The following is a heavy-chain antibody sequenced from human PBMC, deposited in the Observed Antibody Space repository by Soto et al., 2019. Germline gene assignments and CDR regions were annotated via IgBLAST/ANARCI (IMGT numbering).Heavy chain of an antibody. J-gene: IGHJ4*02. V-gene: IGHV1-18*01. D-gene: IGHD4-17*01. Sequence: GVSVKVSCKASGYTFTSYGISWVRQAPGQGLEWMGWISAFNGNTNYTQKLQGRVTMTTDTSTSTAYMELRSLRSDDTAVYYCARDSATVTTSNDYWGQGTLVTVSS. CDR1: GYTFTSYG. CDR3: ARDSATVTTSNDY. CDR2: ISAFNGNT.